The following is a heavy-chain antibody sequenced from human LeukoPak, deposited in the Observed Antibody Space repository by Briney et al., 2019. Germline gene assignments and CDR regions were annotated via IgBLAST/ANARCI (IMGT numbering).Heavy chain of an antibody. J-gene: IGHJ4*02. CDR1: GGSFSGYY. Sequence: PSETLSLTCAVYGGSFSGYYWSWIRQPPGKGLEWIGEINHIGRTNYNPSLKSRVTLSVDTSQSQFSLKLSSVTAADTAVYYCARLHRNYDILTGVDYWGQGTLVTVSS. V-gene: IGHV4-34*01. CDR3: ARLHRNYDILTGVDY. CDR2: INHIGRT. D-gene: IGHD3-9*01.